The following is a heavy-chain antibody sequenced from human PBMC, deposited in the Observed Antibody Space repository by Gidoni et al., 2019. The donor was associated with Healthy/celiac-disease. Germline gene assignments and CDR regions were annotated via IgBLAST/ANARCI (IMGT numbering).Heavy chain of an antibody. Sequence: QLPLQESGPGLVQPSETLSLTCTVSGGSISSSTDYWGWIRQPPGKGLEWIGSIYYSGSTYYNPSHQSRVSISVDTSKNQFSLRLSSVTAADTAVYYCARHGPDMITFGGLSAPAEALDYWGQGTLVTVSS. CDR1: GGSISSSTDY. V-gene: IGHV4-39*01. CDR3: ARHGPDMITFGGLSAPAEALDY. J-gene: IGHJ4*02. CDR2: IYYSGST. D-gene: IGHD3-16*01.